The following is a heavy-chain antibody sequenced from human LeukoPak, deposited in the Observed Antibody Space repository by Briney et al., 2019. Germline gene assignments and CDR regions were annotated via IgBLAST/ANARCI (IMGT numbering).Heavy chain of an antibody. Sequence: PGGSLRLSCAASGFTFSSYAMSWVRQAPGKGLEWVSAISGSGGSTYYADSVKGRFTISRDNSKNTLYLQMNSLRAEDTAVYYCAKVRDMVRGVITYYFDYWGQGTLVTVSS. J-gene: IGHJ4*02. D-gene: IGHD3-10*01. V-gene: IGHV3-23*01. CDR2: ISGSGGST. CDR1: GFTFSSYA. CDR3: AKVRDMVRGVITYYFDY.